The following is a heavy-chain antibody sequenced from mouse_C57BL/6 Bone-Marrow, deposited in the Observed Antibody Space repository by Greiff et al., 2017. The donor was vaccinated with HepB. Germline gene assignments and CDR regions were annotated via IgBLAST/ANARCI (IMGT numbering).Heavy chain of an antibody. V-gene: IGHV1-81*01. Sequence: VQLQQSGAELARPGASVKLSCKASGYTFTSYGISWVKQRPGQGLEWIGEIYPRSGNTYYNEKFKGKATLTADKSSSTAYMELRSLTSEDSAVYFCARRGYGAYWGQGTTLTVSS. CDR3: ARRGYGAY. CDR2: IYPRSGNT. D-gene: IGHD1-1*01. J-gene: IGHJ2*01. CDR1: GYTFTSYG.